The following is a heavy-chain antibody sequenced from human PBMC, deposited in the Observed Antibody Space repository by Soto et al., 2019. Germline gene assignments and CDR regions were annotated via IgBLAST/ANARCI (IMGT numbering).Heavy chain of an antibody. CDR1: GFTFSSYS. CDR3: ARAPLAALLYNWFDP. Sequence: GGSLRLSCAASGFTFSSYSMNWVRQAPGKGLEWVSSISSSSSYIYYADSVKGRFTISRDNAKNSLYLQMNSLRAEDTAVYYCARAPLAALLYNWFDPWGQGTLVTVSS. V-gene: IGHV3-21*01. J-gene: IGHJ5*02. CDR2: ISSSSSYI. D-gene: IGHD6-6*01.